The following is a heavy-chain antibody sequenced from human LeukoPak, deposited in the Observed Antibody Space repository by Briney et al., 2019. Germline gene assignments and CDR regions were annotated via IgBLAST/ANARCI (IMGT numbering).Heavy chain of an antibody. J-gene: IGHJ4*02. CDR1: GGSFSGYY. D-gene: IGHD3-22*01. V-gene: IGHV4-34*01. CDR3: ARAYYDSSGYIDY. CDR2: INHSGST. Sequence: PSETLSLTCAVYGGSFSGYYWSWIRQPPGKGLEWIGEINHSGSTNYNPSLKSRVTLSVDTSKNQFSLKLSSVTAADTAVYYCARAYYDSSGYIDYWGQGTLVTVSS.